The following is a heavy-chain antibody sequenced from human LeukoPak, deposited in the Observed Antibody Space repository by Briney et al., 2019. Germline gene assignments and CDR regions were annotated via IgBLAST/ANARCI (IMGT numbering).Heavy chain of an antibody. D-gene: IGHD1-1*01. CDR3: ARGSPYKSGDY. V-gene: IGHV4-38-2*01. Sequence: TPSETLSLTCAVSGYSISSGYYWGWIRQPPGKGLEWIGSIYHGGSTYYNPSLKSRVTISVDTSKNQFSLKLSSVTAADTAVYYCARGSPYKSGDYWGQGTLVTVSS. CDR1: GYSISSGYY. CDR2: IYHGGST. J-gene: IGHJ4*02.